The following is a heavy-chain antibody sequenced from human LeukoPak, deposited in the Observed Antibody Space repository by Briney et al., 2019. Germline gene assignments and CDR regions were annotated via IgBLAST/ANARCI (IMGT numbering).Heavy chain of an antibody. Sequence: SETLSLTCTVSGYSISSGYYWGWIRQPPVKGLEWIGSIYYSGSTYYNPSLKSRVTISVDTSKNQFSLKLSSVTAADTAVYYCASSPMPIYGDYAVNWFDPWGQGTLVTVSS. CDR3: ASSPMPIYGDYAVNWFDP. CDR1: GYSISSGYY. D-gene: IGHD4-17*01. CDR2: IYYSGST. V-gene: IGHV4-38-2*02. J-gene: IGHJ5*02.